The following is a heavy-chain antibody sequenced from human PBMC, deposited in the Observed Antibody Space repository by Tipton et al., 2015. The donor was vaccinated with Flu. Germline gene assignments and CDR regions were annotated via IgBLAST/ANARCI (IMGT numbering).Heavy chain of an antibody. J-gene: IGHJ6*02. D-gene: IGHD3-16*01. Sequence: QLVQSGAEVKKPGASVKVSCKTSGYRFASYGINWVRQAPGQGLEWMGTVIPVFSTTHYARKFQARVTISADESTSTTYMELSSLRSDDTAVYYSARDKLGDANNYYGMDVWGQGTTVTVSS. CDR3: ARDKLGDANNYYGMDV. CDR2: VIPVFSTT. CDR1: GYRFASYG. V-gene: IGHV1-69*13.